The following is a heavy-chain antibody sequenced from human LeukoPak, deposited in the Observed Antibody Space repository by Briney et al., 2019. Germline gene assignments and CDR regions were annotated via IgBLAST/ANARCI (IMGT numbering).Heavy chain of an antibody. V-gene: IGHV3-48*03. CDR2: TSISGQTT. CDR3: ARSYDSRGYFFYFDF. D-gene: IGHD3-22*01. CDR1: GFSFRNYE. Sequence: GGSLRLSCAASGFSFRNYEMNWVRQAPGKGLEWLAYTSISGQTTYYAASVKGRFTISRDKAKNSVDLQMISLRPEDTAVYYCARSYDSRGYFFYFDFRGQGTLVTVAS. J-gene: IGHJ4*02.